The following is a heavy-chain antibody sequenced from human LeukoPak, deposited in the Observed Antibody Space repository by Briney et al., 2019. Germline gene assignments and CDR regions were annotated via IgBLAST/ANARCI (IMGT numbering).Heavy chain of an antibody. CDR1: GFTFSNYA. V-gene: IGHV3-23*01. CDR3: AKVGGYELFYFDS. CDR2: ISGSGVST. Sequence: GGSLRLSCAASGFTFSNYAMSWVRQAPGKGLEWVSSISGSGVSTFYTDSVKGRFTISRDSSKNTLYSQMDSLRAEDTALYYCAKVGGYELFYFDSWGLGTLVTVSS. D-gene: IGHD5-12*01. J-gene: IGHJ4*02.